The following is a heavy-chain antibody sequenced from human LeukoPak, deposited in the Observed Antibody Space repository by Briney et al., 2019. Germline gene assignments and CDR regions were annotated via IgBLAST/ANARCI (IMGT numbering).Heavy chain of an antibody. CDR2: IYYSGST. CDR1: GGSISSSSYY. CDR3: ARDSPKYDILTGPPAFFDY. Sequence: SETLSLTCTVSGGSISSSSYYWGWIRQPPGKGLEWIGSIYYSGSTSYNPSLKSRVTISVDTSKNQFSLKLSSVTAADTAVYYCARDSPKYDILTGPPAFFDYWGQGTLVTVSS. V-gene: IGHV4-39*07. J-gene: IGHJ4*02. D-gene: IGHD3-9*01.